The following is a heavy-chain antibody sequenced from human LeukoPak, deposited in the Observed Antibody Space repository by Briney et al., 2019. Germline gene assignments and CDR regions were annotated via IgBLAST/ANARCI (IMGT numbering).Heavy chain of an antibody. CDR1: GLTFSSYA. D-gene: IGHD6-13*01. CDR2: ISGSGGST. J-gene: IGHJ1*01. V-gene: IGHV3-23*01. CDR3: ARGVGSNWFIYFQY. Sequence: GGSLRLSCAASGLTFSSYAMSWVRQAPGKGLEWVSAISGSGGSTYYADSVKGRFTISRDNARNSLYLQVNSLRAEDTAVYYCARGVGSNWFIYFQYWGQGTVVTVSS.